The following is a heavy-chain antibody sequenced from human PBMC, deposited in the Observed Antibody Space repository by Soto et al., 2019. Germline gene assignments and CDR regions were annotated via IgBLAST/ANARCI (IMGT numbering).Heavy chain of an antibody. J-gene: IGHJ6*02. CDR3: ARASDCHSTSCFFPPHV. Sequence: GSLGLACSASGFTFSDENMSWVRQVPGKGLEWVSGISGGGSYIFYADSVQGRFSISRDNPKNSLFLEMNSLRVEDTAVYYCARASDCHSTSCFFPPHVWGQGTKVTVYS. CDR2: ISGGGSYI. D-gene: IGHD2-2*01. CDR1: GFTFSDEN. V-gene: IGHV3-21*06.